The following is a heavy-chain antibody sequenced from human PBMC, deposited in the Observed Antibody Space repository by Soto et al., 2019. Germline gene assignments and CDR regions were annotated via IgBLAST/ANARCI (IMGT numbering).Heavy chain of an antibody. CDR1: GFTVSSNY. J-gene: IGHJ4*02. CDR3: ARGEVVYSSGWYPKFDY. Sequence: PGGSLRLSCAASGFTVSSNYMSWVRQAPGKGLEWVSVIYSGGSTYYADSVKGRFTISRDNSKNTLYLQMNSLRAEDTAVYYCARGEVVYSSGWYPKFDYWGQGTLVTVSS. V-gene: IGHV3-66*01. D-gene: IGHD6-19*01. CDR2: IYSGGST.